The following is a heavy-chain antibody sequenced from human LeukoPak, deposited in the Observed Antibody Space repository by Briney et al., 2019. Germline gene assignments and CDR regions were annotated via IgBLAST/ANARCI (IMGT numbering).Heavy chain of an antibody. Sequence: ASVKVSCKASGYTFTNDDISWVRQATGQGLEWIGKMNPNRGNTGYAQKFQGRVTMTRSTSVSTVRMELNSLTSEDTAVYFCARNASGTGYTAWGQGTLVTVSS. CDR3: ARNASGTGYTA. CDR2: MNPNRGNT. J-gene: IGHJ4*02. D-gene: IGHD3-9*01. CDR1: GYTFTNDD. V-gene: IGHV1-8*01.